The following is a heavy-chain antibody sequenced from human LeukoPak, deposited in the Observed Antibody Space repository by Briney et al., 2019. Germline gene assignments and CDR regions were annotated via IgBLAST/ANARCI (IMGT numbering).Heavy chain of an antibody. CDR2: IYHSGST. CDR3: ARQGVEQWQWTAAFDI. J-gene: IGHJ3*02. Sequence: SETLSLTCTVSGYSISSGYYWGWIRQPPGKGLEWIGSIYHSGSTYYNPSLKSRVTISVDTSKNQFSLKLSSVTAADTAVYYCARQGVEQWQWTAAFDIWGQGTMVTVSS. CDR1: GYSISSGYY. V-gene: IGHV4-38-2*02. D-gene: IGHD6-19*01.